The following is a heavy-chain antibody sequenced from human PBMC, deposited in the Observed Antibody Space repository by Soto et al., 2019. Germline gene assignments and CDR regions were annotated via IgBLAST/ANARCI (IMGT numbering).Heavy chain of an antibody. CDR2: ISGSGGST. J-gene: IGHJ6*02. D-gene: IGHD2-2*02. Sequence: GGSLRLSCAASGFTFSSYAMSWVRQAPGKGLEWVSAISGSGGSTYYADSVKGRFTISRDNSKNTLYLQMNSLRAEDTAVYYCAKIGGSGYCSSTSCYKYYYYYGMDVWGQGTTVTVSS. V-gene: IGHV3-23*01. CDR1: GFTFSSYA. CDR3: AKIGGSGYCSSTSCYKYYYYYGMDV.